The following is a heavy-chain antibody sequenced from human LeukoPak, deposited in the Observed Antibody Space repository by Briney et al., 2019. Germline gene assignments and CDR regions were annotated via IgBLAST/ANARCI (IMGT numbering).Heavy chain of an antibody. D-gene: IGHD2-21*02. CDR3: AKGDTS. CDR1: GFNFTNYD. J-gene: IGHJ5*02. CDR2: IRYDGSDK. V-gene: IGHV3-30*02. Sequence: GGSLRLSCAASGFNFTNYDMHWVRQAPGKGLEWVAFIRYDGSDKYYADSVKGRFTISRDNSKNTLYLQMNSLRTEDTAVSYCAKGDTSWGQGTLVTVSS.